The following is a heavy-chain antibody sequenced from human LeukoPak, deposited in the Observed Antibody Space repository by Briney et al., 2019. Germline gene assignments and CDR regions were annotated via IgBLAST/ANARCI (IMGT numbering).Heavy chain of an antibody. J-gene: IGHJ3*01. CDR1: GFAFSSYA. CDR2: ISGSGGST. Sequence: GGSLRLSCAASGFAFSSYAMSWVRQAPGKGLEWVSAISGSGGSTYYADSVKGRFTISRDNSKNTLYLQMNSLRVDDTGLYYCTRDIDDVLTGDDAFDVWGQGTVVTVSS. V-gene: IGHV3-23*01. CDR3: TRDIDDVLTGDDAFDV. D-gene: IGHD3-9*01.